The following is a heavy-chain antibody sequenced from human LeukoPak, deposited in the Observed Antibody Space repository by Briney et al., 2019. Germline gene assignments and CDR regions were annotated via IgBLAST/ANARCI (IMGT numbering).Heavy chain of an antibody. CDR2: INPNSGGT. Sequence: RRASVKVSCKASGYTFTGYYMHWVRQAPGQGLEWMGWINPNSGGTNYAQKFQGRVTMTRDTSISTAYMELSRLSSDDTAVYYCASLVGATSVAAFDIWGQGTMVTVSS. J-gene: IGHJ3*02. V-gene: IGHV1-2*02. CDR1: GYTFTGYY. CDR3: ASLVGATSVAAFDI. D-gene: IGHD1-26*01.